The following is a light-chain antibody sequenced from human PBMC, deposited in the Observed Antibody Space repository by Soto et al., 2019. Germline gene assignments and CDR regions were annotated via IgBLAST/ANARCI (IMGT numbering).Light chain of an antibody. CDR3: QQYNSYSRT. Sequence: IQLTQSPSSLSASVGDRVAITCRASQGIRSYLAWYQQKPGEAPKLLISIASILQSGVPSRFSGSGSGTDFVLTISSLQPDDFATYYCQQYNSYSRTFGQGTKVDIK. CDR1: QGIRSY. V-gene: IGKV1-9*01. J-gene: IGKJ1*01. CDR2: IAS.